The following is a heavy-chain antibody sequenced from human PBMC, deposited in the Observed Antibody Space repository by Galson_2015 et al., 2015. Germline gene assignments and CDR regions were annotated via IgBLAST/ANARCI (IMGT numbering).Heavy chain of an antibody. D-gene: IGHD1-14*01. CDR2: ISYDGSNK. J-gene: IGHJ4*02. Sequence: SLRLSCAASGFTFSSYAMHWVRQAPGKGLEWVALISYDGSNKYYADSVKGRFTISRDNSKNTLYLQMNSLRAEDTAIYYCARDPRGGTDSFDYWGQGTLVTVSS. CDR3: ARDPRGGTDSFDY. CDR1: GFTFSSYA. V-gene: IGHV3-30*01.